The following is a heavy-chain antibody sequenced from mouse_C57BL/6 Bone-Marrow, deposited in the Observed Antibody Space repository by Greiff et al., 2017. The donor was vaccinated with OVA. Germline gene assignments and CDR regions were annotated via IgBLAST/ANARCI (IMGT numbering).Heavy chain of an antibody. J-gene: IGHJ3*01. V-gene: IGHV1-53*01. D-gene: IGHD1-1*01. Sequence: QVQLQQPGTELVKPGASVKLSCKASGYTFTSYWMHWVKQRPGQGLEWIGNINPSNGGTNYNEKFKSKATLTVDKSSSTAYMELRSLTSEDSAVYFCARIGSSYVGFAYWGQGTLVTVSA. CDR2: INPSNGGT. CDR3: ARIGSSYVGFAY. CDR1: GYTFTSYW.